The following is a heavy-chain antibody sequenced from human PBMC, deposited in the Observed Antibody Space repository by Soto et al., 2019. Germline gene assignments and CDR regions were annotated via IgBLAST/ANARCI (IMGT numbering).Heavy chain of an antibody. Sequence: SETLSLTCTVSGGSVSSNSYSWGWIRQSPGKGLEWIGIIYSTENTYYHPSLLSRVTISADTSMNEFSLKLTSVTAADTAIYYCTRAYYDSVGFGVDPWGQGAQVTVSS. D-gene: IGHD3-22*01. V-gene: IGHV4-39*07. CDR2: IYSTENT. J-gene: IGHJ5*02. CDR3: TRAYYDSVGFGVDP. CDR1: GGSVSSNSYS.